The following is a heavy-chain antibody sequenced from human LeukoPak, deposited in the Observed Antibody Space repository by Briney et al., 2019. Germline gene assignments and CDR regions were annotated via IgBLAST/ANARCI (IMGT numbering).Heavy chain of an antibody. CDR1: GFTFRSFW. V-gene: IGHV3-74*01. D-gene: IGHD6-19*01. J-gene: IGHJ4*02. CDR3: ARDESVTGPTTFDY. CDR2: INIDESNI. Sequence: GGSLRLSCAASGFTFRSFWMHWVRQVPGKGLVWVSRINIDESNIIYADSVKGRFTISRDNAKNTLYLQMNSLRAEDTAIYYCARDESVTGPTTFDYWGRGTLVTVSS.